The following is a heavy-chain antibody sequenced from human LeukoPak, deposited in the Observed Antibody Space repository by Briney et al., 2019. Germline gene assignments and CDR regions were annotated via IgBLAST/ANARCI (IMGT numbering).Heavy chain of an antibody. J-gene: IGHJ5*02. CDR3: AKGVHSSGWPNWFDP. CDR2: IRYDGSNK. D-gene: IGHD6-19*01. CDR1: GFTFSAYG. V-gene: IGHV3-30*02. Sequence: PGGSLRLSCAASGFTFSAYGMQWVRQAPGKGLEWVAFIRYDGSNKYYADSVKGRFTISRDNPKNTLYLQMNSLRPEDTAVYYCAKGVHSSGWPNWFDPWGQETLVTVSS.